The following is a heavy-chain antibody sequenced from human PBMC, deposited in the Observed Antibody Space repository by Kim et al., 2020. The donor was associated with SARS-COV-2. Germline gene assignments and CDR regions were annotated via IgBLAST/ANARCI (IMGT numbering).Heavy chain of an antibody. CDR2: IYYSGST. Sequence: SETLSLTCTVSGGSISSGGYYWSWIRQHPGKGLEWIGYIYYSGSTYYNPSLKSRVTISVDTSKNQFSLKLSSVTAADTAVYYCAREENEVTANFDIWGQGTMVTVSS. V-gene: IGHV4-31*03. CDR1: GGSISSGGYY. CDR3: AREENEVTANFDI. D-gene: IGHD1-1*01. J-gene: IGHJ3*02.